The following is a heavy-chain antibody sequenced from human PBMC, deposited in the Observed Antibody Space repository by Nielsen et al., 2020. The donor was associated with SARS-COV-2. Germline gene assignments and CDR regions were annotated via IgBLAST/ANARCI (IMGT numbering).Heavy chain of an antibody. J-gene: IGHJ4*02. Sequence: ASVKVSCKASGYTFTSYAMNWVRQAPGQGLEWMGWINTNTGNPTYAQGFTGRFVFSLDTSVSTAYLQISSLKAEDTAVYYCARVFRTSGINGLGTTVTTGIDYWGQGTLVTVSS. CDR2: INTNTGNP. D-gene: IGHD4-17*01. CDR1: GYTFTSYA. CDR3: ARVFRTSGINGLGTTVTTGIDY. V-gene: IGHV7-4-1*02.